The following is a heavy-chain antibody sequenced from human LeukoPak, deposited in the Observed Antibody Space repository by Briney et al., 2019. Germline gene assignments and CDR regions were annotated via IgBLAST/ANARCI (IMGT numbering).Heavy chain of an antibody. Sequence: ASVKVSCKASGYTFTGNYMHWVRQAPGQGLEWMGWINPNSGGTKYEQKFRGRVTMTSDTSISTAYMELSRLRSDDTAVYYCARPIGAGLGIQIDDWGQGTLVTVSS. CDR2: INPNSGGT. CDR3: ARPIGAGLGIQIDD. CDR1: GYTFTGNY. J-gene: IGHJ4*02. V-gene: IGHV1-2*02. D-gene: IGHD5/OR15-5a*01.